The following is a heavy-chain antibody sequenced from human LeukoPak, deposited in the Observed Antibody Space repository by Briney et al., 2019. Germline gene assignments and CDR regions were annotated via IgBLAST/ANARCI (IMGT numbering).Heavy chain of an antibody. CDR3: ARMRDSNAGNYFDY. V-gene: IGHV1-18*01. D-gene: IGHD3-10*01. CDR2: ISAYSGYT. Sequence: GGSLKVSCKASGYTFTTYVISWVRQAPGQGLEWMGWISAYSGYTNYAQKLQGRVTMTTDTSTSTAYMELGSLRSDDSAVYYCARMRDSNAGNYFDYWGQGTLVTVSS. J-gene: IGHJ4*02. CDR1: GYTFTTYV.